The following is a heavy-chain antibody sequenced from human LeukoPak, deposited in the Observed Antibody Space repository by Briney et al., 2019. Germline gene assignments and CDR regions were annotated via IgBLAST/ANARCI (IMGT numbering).Heavy chain of an antibody. V-gene: IGHV3-30-3*01. Sequence: PGGSLRLSCAASGFTFSSYAMHWVRQAPGKGLEWVAVISYDGSNKYYADSVKGRFTISRDNSKNTLYLQMNSLRAEDTAVYYCARPRGNRVSCSSTSCYHSDDGAFDYWGQGTLVTVSS. D-gene: IGHD2-2*01. CDR2: ISYDGSNK. CDR3: ARPRGNRVSCSSTSCYHSDDGAFDY. CDR1: GFTFSSYA. J-gene: IGHJ4*02.